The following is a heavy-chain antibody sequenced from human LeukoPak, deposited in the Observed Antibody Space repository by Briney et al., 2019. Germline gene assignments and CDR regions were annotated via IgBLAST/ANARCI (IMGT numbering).Heavy chain of an antibody. Sequence: GSLRLSCAASGFTFSSYSMNWVHQAPGKGLAWVSSITPDNTYIYYADSVMGRFTISRDNAKNSLYLQMNSLRDEDTAVYYCAGGPIRSAYADRGQGTLVTVSS. CDR2: ITPDNTYI. CDR1: GFTFSSYS. D-gene: IGHD3-3*01. J-gene: IGHJ4*02. V-gene: IGHV3-21*01. CDR3: AGGPIRSAYAD.